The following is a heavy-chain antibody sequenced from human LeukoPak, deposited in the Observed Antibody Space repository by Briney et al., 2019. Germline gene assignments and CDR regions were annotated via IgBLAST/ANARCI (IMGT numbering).Heavy chain of an antibody. CDR2: IKQDGSEK. D-gene: IGHD2-2*01. V-gene: IGHV3-7*01. CDR3: ARYGYCSSTSCRKGAFDI. CDR1: GFTFSSYW. J-gene: IGHJ3*02. Sequence: GGSLRLSCAASGFTFSSYWISWVRQAPGKGLEWVANIKQDGSEKYYVDSVKGRFTISRDNAKNSLYLQMNSLRAEDTAVYYCARYGYCSSTSCRKGAFDIWGQGTMVTVSS.